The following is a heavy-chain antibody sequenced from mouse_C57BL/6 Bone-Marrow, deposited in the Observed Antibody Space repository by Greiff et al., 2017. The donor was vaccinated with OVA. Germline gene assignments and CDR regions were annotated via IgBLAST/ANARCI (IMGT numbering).Heavy chain of an antibody. CDR3: ACYSGYYAMDY. CDR2: IWSGGST. D-gene: IGHD2-12*01. J-gene: IGHJ4*01. V-gene: IGHV2-2*01. CDR1: GFSLTSYG. Sequence: QVQLQQSGPGLVQPSQSVSITCTVSGFSLTSYGVHWVRQSPGKGLEWLGVIWSGGSTAYNAALISRLSISKDNTKSLGFVKMNSLQADDSAICYCACYSGYYAMDYWGQGTSVTVSA.